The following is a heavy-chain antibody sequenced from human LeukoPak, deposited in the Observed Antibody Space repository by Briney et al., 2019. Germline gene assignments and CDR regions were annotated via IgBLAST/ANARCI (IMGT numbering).Heavy chain of an antibody. D-gene: IGHD5-12*01. Sequence: SETLSLTCAVSGGSFSGYYWSWIRQPPGKGLEWIGEINHSGSTNYNPSLKSRVTISVDTSKNQFSLKLSSVTAADTAVYYCARGKGSREATIPWVGYMDVWGKGTTVTVSS. V-gene: IGHV4-34*01. CDR3: ARGKGSREATIPWVGYMDV. CDR2: INHSGST. CDR1: GGSFSGYY. J-gene: IGHJ6*03.